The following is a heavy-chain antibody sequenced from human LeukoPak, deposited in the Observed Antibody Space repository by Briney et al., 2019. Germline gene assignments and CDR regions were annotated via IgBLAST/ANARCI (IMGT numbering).Heavy chain of an antibody. CDR2: IYSGGST. CDR3: AREFEGSASGAGY. J-gene: IGHJ4*02. V-gene: IGHV3-66*01. Sequence: GGSLRLSCAASGFTVSSNYMSWVRQAPGKGLEWVSVIYSGGSTYYADSVKGRFTVSRDNAKNSLYLQMNSLRADDTAVYYCAREFEGSASGAGYWGRGTLVTVSS. D-gene: IGHD3-16*01. CDR1: GFTVSSNY.